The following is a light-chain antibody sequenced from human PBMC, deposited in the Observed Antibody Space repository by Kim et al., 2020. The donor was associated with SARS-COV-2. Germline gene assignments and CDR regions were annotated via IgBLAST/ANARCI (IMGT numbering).Light chain of an antibody. CDR1: SSDVGNYNL. CDR3: CSYAGSSRM. J-gene: IGLJ3*02. V-gene: IGLV2-23*01. Sequence: QSALTQPASVSGSPGQSITISCTGTSSDVGNYNLVSWYQHHPGKAPKLMIYAATERPSGVSNRFSGSTSGSAASLTISGLQAEDEAEYYCCSYAGSSRMFGGGTQRTVL. CDR2: AAT.